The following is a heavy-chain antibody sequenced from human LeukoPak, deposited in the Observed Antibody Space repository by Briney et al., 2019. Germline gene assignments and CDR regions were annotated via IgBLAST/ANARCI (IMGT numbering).Heavy chain of an antibody. CDR2: ISAYNGNT. V-gene: IGHV1-18*01. CDR1: GYTFTSYG. D-gene: IGHD3-3*01. J-gene: IGHJ6*03. Sequence: ASVKVSCKASGYTFTSYGISWVRQAPGQGLEWMGWISAYNGNTNYAQKFQGRVTITADKSTSTAYMELSSLRSEDTAVYYCARTKGRVFWSGYYNHYYIDVWGKGTTVTVSS. CDR3: ARTKGRVFWSGYYNHYYIDV.